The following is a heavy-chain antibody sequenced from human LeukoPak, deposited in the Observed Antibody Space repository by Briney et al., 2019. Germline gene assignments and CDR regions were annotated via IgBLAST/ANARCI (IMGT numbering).Heavy chain of an antibody. CDR3: ARDLGSLRSSYWYFDL. D-gene: IGHD5-12*01. Sequence: GGSLRLSCAASGFTFSSYSMNWVRQARGKGLEWVSSISSSSSYIYYADSVKGRFTISRDNAKNSLYLQMNSLRAEDTAVYYCARDLGSLRSSYWYFDLWGRGTLVTVSS. CDR1: GFTFSSYS. V-gene: IGHV3-21*01. CDR2: ISSSSSYI. J-gene: IGHJ2*01.